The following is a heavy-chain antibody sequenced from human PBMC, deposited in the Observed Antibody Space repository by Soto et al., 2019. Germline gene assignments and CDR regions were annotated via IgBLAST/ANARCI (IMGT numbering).Heavy chain of an antibody. CDR1: GFTFSSYA. CDR3: ARGRSSWDYYFDY. Sequence: PGGSLRLSCAASGFTFSSYAMHWVRQAPGKGLEWVAVISYDGSNKYYADSVKGRFTISRDNSKNTLYLQMNSLRAEDTAVYYCARGRSSWDYYFDYWGQGTLVTVSS. J-gene: IGHJ4*02. V-gene: IGHV3-30-3*01. D-gene: IGHD2-15*01. CDR2: ISYDGSNK.